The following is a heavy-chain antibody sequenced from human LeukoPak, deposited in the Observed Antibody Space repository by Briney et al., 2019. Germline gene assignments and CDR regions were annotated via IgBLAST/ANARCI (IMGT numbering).Heavy chain of an antibody. Sequence: VASVKVSCKVSGYTLTELSMYGVRQAPGKGLEWMGGFDPEDGETIYAQKFQGRVTMTEDTSTDTAYMELSSLRSEDTAVYYCATSVVGSFDPWGQGTLVTVSS. CDR1: GYTLTELS. D-gene: IGHD2-2*01. CDR3: ATSVVGSFDP. J-gene: IGHJ5*02. CDR2: FDPEDGET. V-gene: IGHV1-24*01.